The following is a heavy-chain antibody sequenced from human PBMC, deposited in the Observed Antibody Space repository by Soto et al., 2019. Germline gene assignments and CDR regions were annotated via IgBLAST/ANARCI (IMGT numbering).Heavy chain of an antibody. D-gene: IGHD4-17*01. Sequence: QVQLQESGPGLVKPSETLSLTCTVSGGSISSYYWSWIRQPPGKGLEWIGYIYYSGSTNYNPSLKSRVTISVDTSKNQFSLKLSSVTAADTAVYYCARDQAYGVGAFVIWGQGTMVTVSS. CDR3: ARDQAYGVGAFVI. J-gene: IGHJ3*02. CDR2: IYYSGST. CDR1: GGSISSYY. V-gene: IGHV4-59*01.